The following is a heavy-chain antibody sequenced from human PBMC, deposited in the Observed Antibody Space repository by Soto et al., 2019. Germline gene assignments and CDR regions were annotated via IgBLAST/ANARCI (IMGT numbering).Heavy chain of an antibody. CDR3: ARDGGHDLLRDAFDI. D-gene: IGHD5-12*01. V-gene: IGHV3-33*01. J-gene: IGHJ3*02. Sequence: PGGSLRLSCAASGFTFSSYGMHWVRQAPGKGLEWVAVIWYDGSNKYYADSVKGRFTISRDNSKNTLYLQMNSLRAEDTAVYYCARDGGHDLLRDAFDIWGQGTMVTGSS. CDR1: GFTFSSYG. CDR2: IWYDGSNK.